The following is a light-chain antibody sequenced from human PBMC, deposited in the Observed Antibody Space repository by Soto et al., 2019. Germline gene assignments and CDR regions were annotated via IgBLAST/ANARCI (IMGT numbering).Light chain of an antibody. Sequence: EIVLTQSPATLSLSPGERATLSCRASLSVGSSLAWHQQNPGQAPRLFIYDASKRATGIPARFSGSGSGTDFTLTISSLEAEDFAVYYCQHGRTFGQGTQLEIK. J-gene: IGKJ2*01. CDR3: QHGRT. CDR1: LSVGSS. V-gene: IGKV3-11*01. CDR2: DAS.